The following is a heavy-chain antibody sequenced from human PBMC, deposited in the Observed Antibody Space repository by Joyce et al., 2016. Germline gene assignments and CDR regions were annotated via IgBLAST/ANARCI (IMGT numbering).Heavy chain of an antibody. Sequence: QVQLVQSGAEVKKPGASVKVSCNISGYTFTSSGIHWGRQAPGQGLEWMGWISAYNGNTHYVQKFKGRVTMTTDTSTNTGYMELRSLRADDTALYYCARGPASLTSEYHYYMEFWGQGTAVSVSS. D-gene: IGHD3-9*01. CDR2: ISAYNGNT. CDR3: ARGPASLTSEYHYYMEF. V-gene: IGHV1-18*01. CDR1: GYTFTSSG. J-gene: IGHJ6*03.